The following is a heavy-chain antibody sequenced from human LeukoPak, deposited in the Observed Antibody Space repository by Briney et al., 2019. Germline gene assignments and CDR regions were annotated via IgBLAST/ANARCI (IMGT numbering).Heavy chain of an antibody. J-gene: IGHJ1*01. D-gene: IGHD3-22*01. Sequence: SQTLSLTCTVSGGSISSGGYYWSWIRQHPGKGLEWIGYIYYSGSTYYNPSLKSRVTISVDTSKNQFSLKLSSVTAADTAVYYCARDHSDSSGLQHWGQGTLVTVSS. CDR3: ARDHSDSSGLQH. V-gene: IGHV4-31*03. CDR2: IYYSGST. CDR1: GGSISSGGYY.